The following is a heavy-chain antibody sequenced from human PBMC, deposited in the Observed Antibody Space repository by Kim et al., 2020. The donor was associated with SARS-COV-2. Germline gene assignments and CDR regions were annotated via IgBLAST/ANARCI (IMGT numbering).Heavy chain of an antibody. D-gene: IGHD1-1*01. V-gene: IGHV3-73*01. J-gene: IGHJ3*02. CDR1: GFTFSDSA. Sequence: GGSLRLSCAASGFTFSDSAMHWVRRASGKGLEWVARIRSKGNSYATAYTASGRGRFTIYRDDSRNTAYLHMKSLKNEDTDVYYCTRAPGTTFAFLDALD. CDR3: TRAPGTTFAFLDALD. CDR2: IRSKGNSYAT.